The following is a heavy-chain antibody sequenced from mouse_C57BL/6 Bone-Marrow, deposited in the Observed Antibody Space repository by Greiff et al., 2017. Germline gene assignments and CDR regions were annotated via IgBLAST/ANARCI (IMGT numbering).Heavy chain of an antibody. D-gene: IGHD1-1*01. CDR1: GYTFTGYW. CDR2: ILPGSGST. Sequence: QVQLQQSGAELMKPGASVKLSCKATGYTFTGYWIEWVKQRPGHGLEWIGEILPGSGSTNYNEKFKGKATFTADTSSNTAYMQLSSLTTEDSDIYYCAREDYYGSSYFWYFEVWGTGTTVTVSS. J-gene: IGHJ1*03. CDR3: AREDYYGSSYFWYFEV. V-gene: IGHV1-9*01.